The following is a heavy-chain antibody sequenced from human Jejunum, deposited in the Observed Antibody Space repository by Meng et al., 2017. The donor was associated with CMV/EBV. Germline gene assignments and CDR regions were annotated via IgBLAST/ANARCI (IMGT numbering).Heavy chain of an antibody. V-gene: IGHV4-4*02. Sequence: QGQRQESGPELLKPSGTLSLTCTVSGDSISSDIWWSWVRQPPGKGLEWIGEVYHRGDTNYNPSLKSRVDISVDKSKNQFYLSLFSVTAADTAVYYCGRDQGRELINHWGQGTLVTVSS. D-gene: IGHD1-7*01. J-gene: IGHJ4*02. CDR1: GDSISSDIW. CDR3: GRDQGRELINH. CDR2: VYHRGDT.